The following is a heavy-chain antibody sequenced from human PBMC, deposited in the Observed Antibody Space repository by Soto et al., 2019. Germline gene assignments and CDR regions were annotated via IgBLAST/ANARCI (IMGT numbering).Heavy chain of an antibody. Sequence: PSETLSLTCTVSGCSISGYYWSWIRQPPGKGLEWIGYMYNTGSTVYNPSFKSRVTISVDTSKNQFSLKLSSVTAADTAVYYCARAGSGSYFYYYGMDVWGQGTTVT. CDR3: ARAGSGSYFYYYGMDV. CDR2: MYNTGST. D-gene: IGHD3-10*01. CDR1: GCSISGYY. J-gene: IGHJ6*02. V-gene: IGHV4-59*01.